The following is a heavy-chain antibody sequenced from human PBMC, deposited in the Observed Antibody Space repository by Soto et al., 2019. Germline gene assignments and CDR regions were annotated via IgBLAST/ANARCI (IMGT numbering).Heavy chain of an antibody. Sequence: QVQLQESGPGLVEPSQTLSLTCTVSGGSISSGGYFWSWIRQSPGKGLEWIGHIYNSGSTYSNPSLKSRTAISVDTSRNQFSLRLTSVTAADTAVYYCARGPSADKIDYWGQGTLVPVSS. J-gene: IGHJ4*02. D-gene: IGHD3-3*01. CDR3: ARGPSADKIDY. CDR1: GGSISSGGYF. CDR2: IYNSGST. V-gene: IGHV4-30-4*01.